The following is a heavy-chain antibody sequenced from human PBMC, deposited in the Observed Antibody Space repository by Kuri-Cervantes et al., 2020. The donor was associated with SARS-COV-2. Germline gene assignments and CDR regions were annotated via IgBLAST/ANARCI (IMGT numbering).Heavy chain of an antibody. CDR3: ARDSGSIPGTGNNHFDY. CDR1: GFTFSSYA. V-gene: IGHV3-30*04. J-gene: IGHJ4*02. CDR2: ISYDGSNK. Sequence: GESLKISCAASGFTFSSYAMHWVRQAPGKGLEWVAVISYDGSNKYYADSVKGRFTISRDNSKNTLYLQMNSLRAEDTAIYYCARDSGSIPGTGNNHFDYWGQGTLVTVSS. D-gene: IGHD1-1*01.